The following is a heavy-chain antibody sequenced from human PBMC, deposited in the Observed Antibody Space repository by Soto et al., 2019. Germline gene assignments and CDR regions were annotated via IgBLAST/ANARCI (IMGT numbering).Heavy chain of an antibody. J-gene: IGHJ5*02. CDR3: ARDDYYDSNNWFDP. CDR1: GVSIKTYY. CDR2: IYTTGSA. Sequence: QVQLQESGPGLVKPSETLSLTCAVSGVSIKTYYWSWIRKPAGKGLEWIGRIYTTGSANHNPSLKRRVTMSVDTSKNQVSLKLTSVTAADAGVYYCARDDYYDSNNWFDPWGQGILVTVSS. V-gene: IGHV4-4*07. D-gene: IGHD3-9*01.